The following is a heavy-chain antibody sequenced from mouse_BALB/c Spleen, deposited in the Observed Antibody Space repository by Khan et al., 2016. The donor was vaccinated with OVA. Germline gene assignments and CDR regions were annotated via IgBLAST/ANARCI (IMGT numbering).Heavy chain of an antibody. J-gene: IGHJ3*01. CDR3: TRTRYGNPFAY. Sequence: QVRLQQSGAELVKPGASVKLSCKASGYTFTSYYMYWVKQRPGQGLEWIGGIFPSNVDTFFNEKFKSKATLTVDRSSSTAYMQLSSLTSEDSAVSYCTRTRYGNPFAYWGQGTLVTVSA. CDR2: IFPSNVDT. D-gene: IGHD2-1*01. CDR1: GYTFTSYY. V-gene: IGHV1S81*02.